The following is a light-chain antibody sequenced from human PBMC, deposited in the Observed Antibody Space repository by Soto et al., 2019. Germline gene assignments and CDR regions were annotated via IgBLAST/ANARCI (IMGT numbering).Light chain of an antibody. CDR1: QTVSSNY. Sequence: EIILTQSPDTLSLSPGERATLSCRASQTVSSNYLAWCQQRPGQAPRLLIYGASTRAAGIPDRFSGSGSGTDFTLTISRLDPEDLAVYYCQQYGSSLPWTFGQGTKVDIK. V-gene: IGKV3-20*01. CDR2: GAS. CDR3: QQYGSSLPWT. J-gene: IGKJ1*01.